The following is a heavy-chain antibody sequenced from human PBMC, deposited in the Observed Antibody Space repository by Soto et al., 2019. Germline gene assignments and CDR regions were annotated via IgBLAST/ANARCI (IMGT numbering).Heavy chain of an antibody. J-gene: IGHJ4*02. CDR3: ATIMATSATGY. D-gene: IGHD2-15*01. CDR1: GFTFRNYA. V-gene: IGHV3-23*05. CDR2: LDNSGAVI. Sequence: LRLSCAASGFTFRNYAMSWVRQAPGKGLDWVSSLDNSGAVIYYGDSVKGRFTVTRDNSKNTLFLQMSSLRAEDTAVYYCATIMATSATGYWGQGTQVTVSS.